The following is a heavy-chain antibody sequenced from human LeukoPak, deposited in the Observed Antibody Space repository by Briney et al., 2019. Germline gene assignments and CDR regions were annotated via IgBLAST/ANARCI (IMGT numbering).Heavy chain of an antibody. CDR3: AKVPQRSNTIFGVVIEYYFDY. CDR2: IRYDGGNK. D-gene: IGHD3-3*01. V-gene: IGHV3-30*02. J-gene: IGHJ4*02. CDR1: GFTFSSYG. Sequence: PGGSLRLSCAASGFTFSSYGMHWVRQAPGKGLEWVAFIRYDGGNKYYADSVKGRFTISRDNSKNTLYLQMNSLRAEDTAVYYCAKVPQRSNTIFGVVIEYYFDYWGQGTLVTVSS.